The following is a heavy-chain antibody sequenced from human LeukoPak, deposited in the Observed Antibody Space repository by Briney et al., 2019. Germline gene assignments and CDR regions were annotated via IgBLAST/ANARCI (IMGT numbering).Heavy chain of an antibody. Sequence: SVTVSCKASGYTFTGYYMHWVRQAPGRGLEWMAWINPNSGGTNYAQKFQGRVTMTRDTSISTAYMELSRLTSDDTAVYYCARDSVSGYNGNWFDPWGQGTLVTVSS. CDR2: INPNSGGT. CDR1: GYTFTGYY. D-gene: IGHD5-12*01. CDR3: ARDSVSGYNGNWFDP. V-gene: IGHV1-2*02. J-gene: IGHJ5*02.